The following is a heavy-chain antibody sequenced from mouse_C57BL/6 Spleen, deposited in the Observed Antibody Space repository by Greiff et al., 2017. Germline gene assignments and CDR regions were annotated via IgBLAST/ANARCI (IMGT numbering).Heavy chain of an antibody. Sequence: VQLQQPGAELVRPGSSVKLSCKASGYTFTSYWMDWVKQRPGQGLEWIGNIYPSDSETHYNQKFKDKATLTEDKSSSTAYMQLSSLTSEDSAVYYCAGTGYDGYYAMDYWGQGTSVTVSS. CDR3: AGTGYDGYYAMDY. J-gene: IGHJ4*01. CDR2: IYPSDSET. D-gene: IGHD2-2*01. CDR1: GYTFTSYW. V-gene: IGHV1-61*01.